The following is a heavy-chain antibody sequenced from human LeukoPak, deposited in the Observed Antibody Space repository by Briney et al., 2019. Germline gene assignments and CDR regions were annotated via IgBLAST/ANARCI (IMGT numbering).Heavy chain of an antibody. J-gene: IGHJ1*01. CDR3: AREQGRSSSWHKH. D-gene: IGHD6-13*01. Sequence: SETLSLTCAVYGGSFSGYYWSWIRQPPGKGLEWIGEINHSGSTNYNPSLKSRVTISVDTSKNQFSLKLSSVAAADTAVYYCAREQGRSSSWHKHWGQGTLVTVSS. CDR1: GGSFSGYY. V-gene: IGHV4-34*01. CDR2: INHSGST.